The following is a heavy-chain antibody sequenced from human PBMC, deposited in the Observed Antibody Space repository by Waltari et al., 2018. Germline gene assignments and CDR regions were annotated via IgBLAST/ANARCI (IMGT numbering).Heavy chain of an antibody. D-gene: IGHD6-25*01. J-gene: IGHJ4*02. CDR1: GFTFSRFA. CDR3: AKSLVAAGELDY. Sequence: QVQLVESGGGVVQPGGSLRLSCAASGFTFSRFAMHWVRQAPGKGLEWVAFIRFDGSKEYYADSVKGRFTISRDNSNNTLYLQMNSLRSEDTAVYYCAKSLVAAGELDYWGQGSLVTVSS. V-gene: IGHV3-30*02. CDR2: IRFDGSKE.